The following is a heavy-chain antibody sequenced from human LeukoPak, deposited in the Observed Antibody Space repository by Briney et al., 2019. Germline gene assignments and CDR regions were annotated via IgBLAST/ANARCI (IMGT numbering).Heavy chain of an antibody. CDR2: ISSSSSYI. J-gene: IGHJ4*02. CDR3: ARGVKDYYGSGSYYYFDY. V-gene: IGHV3-21*01. Sequence: TAGGSLRLSCAASGFTFSSYSMNWVRQAPGKGLEWVSSISSSSSYIYYADSVKGRFTTSRDNAKNSLYLQMNSLRAEDTAVYYCARGVKDYYGSGSYYYFDYWGQGTLVTVSS. D-gene: IGHD3-10*01. CDR1: GFTFSSYS.